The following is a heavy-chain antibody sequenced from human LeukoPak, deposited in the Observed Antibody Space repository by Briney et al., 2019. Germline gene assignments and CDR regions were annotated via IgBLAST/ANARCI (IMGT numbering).Heavy chain of an antibody. CDR2: INHSGST. V-gene: IGHV4-38-2*02. CDR1: GYSISSGYY. D-gene: IGHD2-2*01. CDR3: ARLSVIVVVPAAIMDHWFDP. J-gene: IGHJ5*02. Sequence: PSETLSLTCTVSGYSISSGYYWSWIRQPPGKGLEWIGEINHSGSTNYNPSLKSRVTISVDTSKNQFSLKLSSVTAADTAVYYCARLSVIVVVPAAIMDHWFDPWGQGTLVTVSS.